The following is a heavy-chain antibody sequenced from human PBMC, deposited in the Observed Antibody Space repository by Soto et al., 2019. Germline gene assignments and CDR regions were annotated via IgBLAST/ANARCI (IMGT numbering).Heavy chain of an antibody. J-gene: IGHJ4*02. CDR3: ARESSGYSSYFDY. Sequence: PGGSLRLSCAGSGLAFSNYWIHWVRQAPGEGLAWVSRISRDGSSTTYAGSVKGRFTISRDYAKNTVYLQMNSLRAEDTAVYYCARESSGYSSYFDYWGQGTLVTVSS. D-gene: IGHD5-12*01. CDR2: ISRDGSST. CDR1: GLAFSNYW. V-gene: IGHV3-74*01.